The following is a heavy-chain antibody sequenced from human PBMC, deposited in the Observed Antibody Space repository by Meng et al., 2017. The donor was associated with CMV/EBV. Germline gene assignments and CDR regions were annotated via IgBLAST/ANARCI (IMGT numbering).Heavy chain of an antibody. CDR2: ISYDGSNK. CDR3: ARGDYFDY. J-gene: IGHJ4*02. V-gene: IGHV3-30-3*01. CDR1: GFTFSSYA. Sequence: QVQLVESGGGVVQPWWSRRLSCAAPGFTFSSYAMHWVRQAPGKGLEWVAVISYDGSNKYYADSVKGRFTISRDNSKNTLYLQMNSLRAEDTAVYYCARGDYFDYWGQGTLVTVFS.